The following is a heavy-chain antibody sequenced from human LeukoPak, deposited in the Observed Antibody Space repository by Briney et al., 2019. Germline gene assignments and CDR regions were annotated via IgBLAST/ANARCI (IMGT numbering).Heavy chain of an antibody. CDR3: AKDRRSSGPYNWFDP. Sequence: GGSLRLSCAASGFTFSSYNMNWVRQAPGKGLEWVSAISGSGDDTYYADSVKGLFTISRDNSKNTLYLQMNRLRAGDTAIYYCAKDRRSSGPYNWFDPWGQGTLVTVSS. CDR1: GFTFSSYN. J-gene: IGHJ5*02. D-gene: IGHD3-22*01. CDR2: ISGSGDDT. V-gene: IGHV3-23*01.